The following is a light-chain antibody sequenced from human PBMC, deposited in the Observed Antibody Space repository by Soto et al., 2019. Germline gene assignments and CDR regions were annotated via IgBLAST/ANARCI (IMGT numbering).Light chain of an antibody. CDR1: QSVSRTY. CDR2: DAS. Sequence: EIVLTQSPGTLSLSPGERATLSCRASQSVSRTYLAWYQQRPGQAPKLLIYDASSRATGIPDRFSGSGSGTDFTLSISRVEPEDFAVYFCQQYGSSPFTFGGGTKVEIK. J-gene: IGKJ4*01. V-gene: IGKV3-20*01. CDR3: QQYGSSPFT.